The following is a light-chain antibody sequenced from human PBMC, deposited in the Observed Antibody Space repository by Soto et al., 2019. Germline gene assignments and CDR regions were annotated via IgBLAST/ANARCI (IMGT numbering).Light chain of an antibody. Sequence: DIPMTQSPSSVSASVGDRVTVTCRASQGISNWLAWYQQKAGRAPKLLISGASNLQIRVPSRFSGSRSGTDLNRNISSLQPVDLATYYCQQANSFPITFGRGPRLEIK. CDR3: QQANSFPIT. V-gene: IGKV1-12*01. J-gene: IGKJ5*01. CDR2: GAS. CDR1: QGISNW.